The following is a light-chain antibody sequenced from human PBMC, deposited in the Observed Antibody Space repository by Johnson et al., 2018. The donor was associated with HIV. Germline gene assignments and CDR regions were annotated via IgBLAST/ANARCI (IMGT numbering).Light chain of an antibody. J-gene: IGLJ1*01. CDR2: ENN. V-gene: IGLV1-51*02. Sequence: HSVLTQPPSVSAAPGQKVTISCSGGSSNIGSTYVSWYQQVPGTAPKLLIYENNKRPSGIPDRFSGSKSGTSATLDITGLQTGDEADYYCGTWDSSLSAGGVFGTGTKVTVL. CDR3: GTWDSSLSAGGV. CDR1: SSNIGSTY.